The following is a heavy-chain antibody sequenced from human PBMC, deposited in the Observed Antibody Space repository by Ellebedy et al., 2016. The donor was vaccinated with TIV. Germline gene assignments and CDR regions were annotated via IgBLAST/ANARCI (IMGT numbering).Heavy chain of an antibody. CDR3: TRGLDV. CDR1: GFTFSDYW. Sequence: GESLKISCTASGFTFSDYWIHWVRQTPGKGLVWVSRFNGDGGATNYADSVRGRFSMSRDNDKNRLYLRMNSLRVEDSAIYYCTRGLDVWGQGTTVIVSS. V-gene: IGHV3-74*01. CDR2: FNGDGGAT. J-gene: IGHJ6*02.